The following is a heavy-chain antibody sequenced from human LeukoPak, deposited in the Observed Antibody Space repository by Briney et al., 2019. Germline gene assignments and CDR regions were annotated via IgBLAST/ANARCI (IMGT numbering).Heavy chain of an antibody. J-gene: IGHJ4*02. V-gene: IGHV3-21*01. Sequence: NPGGSLRLSCAASGFTFSRNSMNWVRQSPGKGLEWVSSMSSSSTYIYYADSVKGRFTISRGNAKNSLYLQMNSLRAEDTALYYCARETGFGELAGWGQGTLVTVSS. CDR2: MSSSSTYI. D-gene: IGHD3-10*01. CDR3: ARETGFGELAG. CDR1: GFTFSRNS.